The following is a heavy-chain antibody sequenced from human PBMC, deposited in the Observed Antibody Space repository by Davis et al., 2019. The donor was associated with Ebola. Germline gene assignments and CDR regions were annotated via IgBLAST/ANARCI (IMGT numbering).Heavy chain of an antibody. V-gene: IGHV3-33*06. Sequence: PGGSLRLSCAASGFTFSSYGMHWVRQAPGKGLEWVAVIWYDERNKYYTDSVKGRFTISRDNSKNTLYLQMNSLRAEDTALYYCAKRPAAGDSWGQGTLVTVSS. CDR3: AKRPAAGDS. CDR1: GFTFSSYG. J-gene: IGHJ4*02. CDR2: IWYDERNK. D-gene: IGHD6-13*01.